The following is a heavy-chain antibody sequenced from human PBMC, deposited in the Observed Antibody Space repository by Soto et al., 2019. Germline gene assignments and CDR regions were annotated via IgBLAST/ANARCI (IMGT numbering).Heavy chain of an antibody. D-gene: IGHD3-9*01. J-gene: IGHJ3*02. Sequence: SVKVSCKASGYTFTYRYLHWVRQAPGQTLEWMGWITPFNGNTNYAQKFQDRVTITRDRSMSTAYMELSSLRSEDTAMYYCASPKYYDIPELRDAFDIWGQGTMVTVSS. CDR2: ITPFNGNT. CDR3: ASPKYYDIPELRDAFDI. CDR1: GYTFTYRY. V-gene: IGHV1-45*02.